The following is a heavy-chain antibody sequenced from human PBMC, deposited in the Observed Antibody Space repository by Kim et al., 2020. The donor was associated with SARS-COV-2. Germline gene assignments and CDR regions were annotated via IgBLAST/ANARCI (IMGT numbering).Heavy chain of an antibody. V-gene: IGHV4-61*02. CDR1: GGSISSGSYY. Sequence: SETLSLTCTVSGGSISSGSYYWSWIRQPAGKGLEWIGRIYTSGSTNYNPSLKSRVTISVDTSKNQFSLKLSSVTAADTAVYYCARESIQLERLGWGQGTLVTVSS. CDR2: IYTSGST. CDR3: ARESIQLERLG. D-gene: IGHD1-1*01. J-gene: IGHJ4*02.